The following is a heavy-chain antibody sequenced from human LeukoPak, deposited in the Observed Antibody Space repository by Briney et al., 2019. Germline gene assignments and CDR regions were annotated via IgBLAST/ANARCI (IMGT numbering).Heavy chain of an antibody. CDR2: INAGNGNT. D-gene: IGHD3-10*01. CDR1: GYTFTSYA. V-gene: IGHV1-3*01. J-gene: IGHJ6*04. Sequence: ASVKVSCKASGYTFTSYAMHWVRQAPGQRLEWMGWINAGNGNTKYSQKFQGRVTITRDTSASTAYMELSSLRSEDTAVYYCARARTTVRGVIITGYYYGMDVWGKGTTVTVSS. CDR3: ARARTTVRGVIITGYYYGMDV.